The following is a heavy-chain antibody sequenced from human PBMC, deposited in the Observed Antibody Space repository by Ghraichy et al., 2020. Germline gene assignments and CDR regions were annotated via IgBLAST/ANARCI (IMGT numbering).Heavy chain of an antibody. CDR2: ISSSSSTI. J-gene: IGHJ4*02. Sequence: GGSLRLSCAASGFTLSSYSMNWVRQAPGKGLEWVSYISSSSSTIYYADSVKGRFTISRDNAKNSLYLQMNSLRDEDTAVYYCARESSKGYSYGLFASWGQGTRVTVSS. CDR1: GFTLSSYS. D-gene: IGHD5-18*01. CDR3: ARESSKGYSYGLFAS. V-gene: IGHV3-48*02.